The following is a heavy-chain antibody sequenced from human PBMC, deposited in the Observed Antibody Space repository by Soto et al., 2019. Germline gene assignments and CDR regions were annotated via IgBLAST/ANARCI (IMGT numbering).Heavy chain of an antibody. CDR3: ARDNGIAGSFDP. V-gene: IGHV3-48*02. Sequence: PRGSLRLSCAASGFTFRSYSMNLFRQAPGKGLEWVSYISISSRTIYYADSVKGRFTISRDDAKDSLYLQMNSLRDEDTSVYYCARDNGIAGSFDPWGQGTLVTVSS. CDR1: GFTFRSYS. D-gene: IGHD6-13*01. CDR2: ISISSRTI. J-gene: IGHJ5*02.